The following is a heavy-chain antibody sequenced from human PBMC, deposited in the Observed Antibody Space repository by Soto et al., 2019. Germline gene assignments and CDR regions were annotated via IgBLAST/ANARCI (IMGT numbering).Heavy chain of an antibody. J-gene: IGHJ4*02. CDR3: ARPMSTGTTSGYYFDY. Sequence: QVQLVQSGAEVKKPGSSVKVSCKASGGTFSSYPISWVRQAPGQGLEWMGRIIPILDITDYAQRFQGRVTITADKSTSTAYMELSSLSSDDTAVYYCARPMSTGTTSGYYFDYWGQGTLVTVSS. V-gene: IGHV1-69*02. CDR2: IIPILDIT. CDR1: GGTFSSYP. D-gene: IGHD1-7*01.